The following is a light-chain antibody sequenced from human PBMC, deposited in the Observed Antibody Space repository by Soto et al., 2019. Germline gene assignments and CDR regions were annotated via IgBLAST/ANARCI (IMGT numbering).Light chain of an antibody. CDR3: CSYAGSSTFGVV. V-gene: IGLV2-23*03. CDR1: SSDVGSYNL. CDR2: EGS. J-gene: IGLJ2*01. Sequence: QSVLTQPASVSGSPGQSITISCTGTSSDVGSYNLVSWYQQHPGKAPKLMIYEGSKRHSGVSNRFSGSKSGNTASLTISGLQAEDEADYYCCSYAGSSTFGVVFGGGTKLTVL.